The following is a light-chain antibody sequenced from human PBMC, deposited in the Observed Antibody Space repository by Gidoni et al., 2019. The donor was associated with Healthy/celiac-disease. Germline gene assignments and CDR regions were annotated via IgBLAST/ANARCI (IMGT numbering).Light chain of an antibody. J-gene: IGKJ1*01. CDR1: QSVSSSY. CDR2: GAS. Sequence: EIVLTQSPGTLSLSPGERATPYCRASQSVSSSYLAWYHQKSGQANRLLIYGASSKDTGIPDRVSGSGSGTDFTLTISRLEPEELAVYYCQQYGSSLVTFGQGTKVEIK. V-gene: IGKV3-20*01. CDR3: QQYGSSLVT.